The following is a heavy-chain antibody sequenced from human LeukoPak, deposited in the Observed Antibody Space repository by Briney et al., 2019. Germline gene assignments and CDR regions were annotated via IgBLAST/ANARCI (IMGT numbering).Heavy chain of an antibody. CDR1: GFTFSSYS. D-gene: IGHD3-22*01. CDR2: ISSSSSYI. J-gene: IGHJ4*02. CDR3: ARGAYYYDSSLGY. V-gene: IGHV3-21*01. Sequence: GGSLRLSCAASGFTFSSYSMNWVRQAPGKGLEWVSSISSSSSYIYYADSVKGRFTISRDNAKNSLYLQMNSLRAEDTGVYYCARGAYYYDSSLGYWGQGTLVTVSS.